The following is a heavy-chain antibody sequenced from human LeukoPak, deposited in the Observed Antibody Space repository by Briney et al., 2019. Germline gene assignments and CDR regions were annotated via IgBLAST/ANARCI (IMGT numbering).Heavy chain of an antibody. CDR1: GFSFSTYT. V-gene: IGHV3-30-3*01. CDR2: IQHDGSRT. J-gene: IGHJ4*02. Sequence: PGGSLRLSCAASGFSFSTYTMNWVRQAPGKGLERVAGIQHDGSRTYYADSVKGRFTISRDNSKSTLYLQMNSLRAEDTAVYYCAKDRYSGLNTIDYWGQGTLVTVSS. D-gene: IGHD6-13*01. CDR3: AKDRYSGLNTIDY.